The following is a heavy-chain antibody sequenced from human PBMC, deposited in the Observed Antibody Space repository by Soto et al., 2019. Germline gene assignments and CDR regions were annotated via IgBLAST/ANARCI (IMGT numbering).Heavy chain of an antibody. CDR2: IYYSGTT. V-gene: IGHV4-30-4*01. J-gene: IGHJ4*02. Sequence: QPPGKGLEWHGYIYYSGTTYYNPSLKSRVTISVDTSKNQFSLKLSSMTAADTAVYYCARTPTLGYFDYWGQGTLVTVSS. CDR3: ARTPTLGYFDY.